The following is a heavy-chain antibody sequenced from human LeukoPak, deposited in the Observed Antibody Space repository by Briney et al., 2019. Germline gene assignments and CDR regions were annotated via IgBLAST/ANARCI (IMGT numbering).Heavy chain of an antibody. Sequence: GGSLRLSCAASGFTFSSYGMHWVRQAPGKGLEWVAFIRYDGSNKYYADSVKGRFTISRDNSKNTLYLQMNSLRAEDTAVYYCAIQFGVVAATKSWGQGTLVTVSS. CDR2: IRYDGSNK. J-gene: IGHJ4*02. V-gene: IGHV3-30*02. CDR3: AIQFGVVAATKS. D-gene: IGHD2-15*01. CDR1: GFTFSSYG.